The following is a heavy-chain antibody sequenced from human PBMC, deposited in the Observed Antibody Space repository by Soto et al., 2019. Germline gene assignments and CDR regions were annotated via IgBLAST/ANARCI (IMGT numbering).Heavy chain of an antibody. J-gene: IGHJ4*02. CDR3: ARSVERHFDY. V-gene: IGHV3-48*02. D-gene: IGHD1-1*01. Sequence: EVQLGESGGDVVQRGGSLRLSCVASGFTFSVDSMNWVRQAPGKGLELFSYITSDTKTIKYADAVKGRFTISRDNAKNSVYLQMNSLRDEDTAVYYCARSVERHFDYWGQGTVVTVSS. CDR2: ITSDTKTI. CDR1: GFTFSVDS.